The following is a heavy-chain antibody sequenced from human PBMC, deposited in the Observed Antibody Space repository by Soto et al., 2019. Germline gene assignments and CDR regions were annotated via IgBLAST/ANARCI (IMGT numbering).Heavy chain of an antibody. J-gene: IGHJ4*02. CDR2: MNPNSGNT. CDR3: ARGGEVSNYGVLSDY. CDR1: GYTFTSYD. Sequence: ASVKVSCKASGYTFTSYDISWVRQATGQGLEWMGWMNPNSGNTGYAQKFQGRVTMTRNTSISTAYMELSSLRSEDTAVYYCARGGEVSNYGVLSDYWGQGTLVTVSS. D-gene: IGHD4-4*01. V-gene: IGHV1-8*01.